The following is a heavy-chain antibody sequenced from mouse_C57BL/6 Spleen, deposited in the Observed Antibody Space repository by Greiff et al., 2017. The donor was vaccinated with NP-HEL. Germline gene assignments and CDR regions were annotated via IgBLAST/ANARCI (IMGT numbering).Heavy chain of an antibody. V-gene: IGHV1-26*01. Sequence: EVQLQQSGPELVKPGASVKISCKASGYTFTDYYMNWVKQSHGKSLEWIGDINPNNGGTSYNQKFKGKATLTVDKSSSTAYMELRSLTSEDSAVYYCARGDYSHSFSDYWGQGTSVTVSS. J-gene: IGHJ4*01. CDR2: INPNNGGT. CDR1: GYTFTDYY. D-gene: IGHD2-12*01. CDR3: ARGDYSHSFSDY.